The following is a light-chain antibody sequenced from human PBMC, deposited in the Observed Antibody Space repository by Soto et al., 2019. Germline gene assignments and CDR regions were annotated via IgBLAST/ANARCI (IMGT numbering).Light chain of an antibody. CDR3: HQRSSSPRT. CDR2: GAS. CDR1: QSVGSY. J-gene: IGKJ1*01. V-gene: IGKV3-11*01. Sequence: EIVFAQRPANQYLYKGEGATLSCKASQSVGSYVDWHQQKPGQSPRLLIYGASNRDTGIPARFSGSGSGTDCTLTISRLEPEDVPVDYCHQRSSSPRTFGQGTKVDIK.